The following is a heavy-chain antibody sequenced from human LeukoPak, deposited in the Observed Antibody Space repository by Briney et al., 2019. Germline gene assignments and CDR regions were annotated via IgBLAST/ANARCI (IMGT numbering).Heavy chain of an antibody. Sequence: GGSLILSCGASGFTFSTYGMHWVRQAPGKGLEWVAVIWYDGSNEQYADSVKGRFTISRDNSKNTLYLQMNSLRAEDTAVYYWVGSFSSSGNWFDPWGQGTLVTVSS. CDR1: GFTFSTYG. CDR3: VGSFSSSGNWFDP. CDR2: IWYDGSNE. J-gene: IGHJ5*02. V-gene: IGHV3-33*01. D-gene: IGHD6-6*01.